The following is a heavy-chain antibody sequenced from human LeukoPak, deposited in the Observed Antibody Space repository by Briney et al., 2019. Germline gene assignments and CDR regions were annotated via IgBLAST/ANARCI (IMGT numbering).Heavy chain of an antibody. CDR1: GFTFSSYS. J-gene: IGHJ4*02. CDR3: TRDFPPRARRVGITGTSFDY. D-gene: IGHD1-7*01. V-gene: IGHV3-49*04. CDR2: IRSKAYGGTT. Sequence: ESGGSLRLSCAASGFTFSSYSMNWVRQAPGKGLEWVGFIRSKAYGGTTEYAASVKGRFTISRDDSKSIAYLQMNSLKTEDTAVYYCTRDFPPRARRVGITGTSFDYWGQGTLVTVSS.